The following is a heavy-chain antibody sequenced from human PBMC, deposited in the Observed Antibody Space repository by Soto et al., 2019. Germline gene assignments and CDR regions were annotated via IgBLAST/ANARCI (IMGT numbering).Heavy chain of an antibody. CDR1: GGSVGSHY. J-gene: IGHJ4*02. D-gene: IGHD3-3*01. V-gene: IGHV4-59*08. Sequence: PSGTLSLTCSVSGGSVGSHYWSWIRQPPGKGLEWIGYIYYSGSTNYNPSLKSRVTISVDTSKNQFSLKLSSVTAADTAVYYCERGGWRQIDYWGQGTLVTVS. CDR3: ERGGWRQIDY. CDR2: IYYSGST.